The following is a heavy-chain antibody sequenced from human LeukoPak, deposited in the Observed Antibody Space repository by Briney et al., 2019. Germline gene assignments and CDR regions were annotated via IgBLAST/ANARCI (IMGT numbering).Heavy chain of an antibody. V-gene: IGHV1-46*01. CDR3: ARVDRSLWHAGFDY. J-gene: IGHJ4*02. CDR2: INPSGGST. CDR1: RYTFTSYY. Sequence: ASVKVSCKASRYTFTSYYLLWVRQAPGQGLEWMGIINPSGGSTSYAQKFQGRVTMTRDMSTSTVYMELSSLRSEDTAVYYCARVDRSLWHAGFDYWGQGTLVAVSS. D-gene: IGHD3-10*01.